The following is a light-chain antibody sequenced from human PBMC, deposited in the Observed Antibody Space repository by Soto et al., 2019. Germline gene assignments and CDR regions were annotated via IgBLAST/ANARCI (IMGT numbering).Light chain of an antibody. V-gene: IGKV1-27*01. CDR2: AAS. CDR3: QKYSSAAWT. CDR1: QGIANY. Sequence: DIQMTQSRSSLSASVGDRVTISCRASQGIANYLAWYQQKPGKVPELLIYAASTLHSGVPSRFSGSGSGTDFNLTISSLQPEDVASYYCQKYSSAAWTFGQGTKVEIK. J-gene: IGKJ1*01.